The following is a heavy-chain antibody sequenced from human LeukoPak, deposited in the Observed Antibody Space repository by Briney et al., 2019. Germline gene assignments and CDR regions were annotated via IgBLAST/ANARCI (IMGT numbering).Heavy chain of an antibody. CDR2: IYHSGST. V-gene: IGHV4-30-2*01. CDR1: GGSISSGGYS. J-gene: IGHJ4*02. Sequence: SETLSLTCAVSGGSISSGGYSWSWIRQPPGKGLEWIGYIYHSGSTYYNPSLKSRVTISVDRSKNQFSLNLNSVTAADTAVYFCARDEGSAYPFDYWGQGTLVTVSS. CDR3: ARDEGSAYPFDY. D-gene: IGHD3-22*01.